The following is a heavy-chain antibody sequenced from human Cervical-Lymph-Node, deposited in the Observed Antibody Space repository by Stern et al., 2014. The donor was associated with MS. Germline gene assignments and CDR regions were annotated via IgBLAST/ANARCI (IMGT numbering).Heavy chain of an antibody. CDR1: GYASTNYG. CDR3: AGYYYHGMDV. CDR2: ISAYNGYT. V-gene: IGHV1-18*04. J-gene: IGHJ6*02. Sequence: HVPLVQSGAEVRKPGATVKVSCKASGYASTNYGINWVRQAPGQGLDWMGCISAYNGYTNYAQKFQGRVTLTTDTSTTTAYMDLRSLRSDDTAVYYCAGYYYHGMDVWGQGTTVTVSS.